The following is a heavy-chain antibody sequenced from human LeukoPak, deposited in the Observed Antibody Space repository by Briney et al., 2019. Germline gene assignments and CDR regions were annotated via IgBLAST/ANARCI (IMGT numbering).Heavy chain of an antibody. CDR3: ARGTNPYDYVWRSYRVFDY. CDR2: INHSGST. CDR1: GGSFSGYY. J-gene: IGHJ4*02. Sequence: SETLSLTCAVYGGSFSGYYWSWIRQPPGKGLEWIGEINHSGSTNYNPSLKSRVTISVDASKNQFSLKLSSVTAADTAVYYCARGTNPYDYVWRSYRVFDYWGQGTLVTVSS. V-gene: IGHV4-34*01. D-gene: IGHD3-16*02.